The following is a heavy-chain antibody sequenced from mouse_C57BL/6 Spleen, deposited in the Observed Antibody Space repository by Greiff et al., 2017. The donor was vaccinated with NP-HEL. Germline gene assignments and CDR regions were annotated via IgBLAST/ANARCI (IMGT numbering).Heavy chain of an antibody. V-gene: IGHV1-81*01. CDR2: IYPRSGNT. CDR3: ARLYYGSSPYYFDY. D-gene: IGHD1-1*01. Sequence: VKLQESGAELARPGASVKLSCKASGYTFTSYGISWVKQRTGQGLEWIGEIYPRSGNTYYNEKFKGKATLTADKSSSTAYMELRSLTSEDSAVYFCARLYYGSSPYYFDYWGQGTTLTVSS. CDR1: GYTFTSYG. J-gene: IGHJ2*01.